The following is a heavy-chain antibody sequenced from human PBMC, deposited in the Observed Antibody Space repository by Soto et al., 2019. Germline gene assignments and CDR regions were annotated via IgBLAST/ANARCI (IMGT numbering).Heavy chain of an antibody. V-gene: IGHV3-74*01. CDR2: INSDGSTI. D-gene: IGHD3-22*01. CDR3: ARGGVVVIDY. CDR1: GFTFSSDA. Sequence: GGSLTLSCAASGFTFSSDAMSRVRQAPGKGLVWVSVINSDGSTISYADSVKGRFTISRDSAKNTLYLQMNSRRAEDTAESDCARGGVVVIDYWGQENLVTVSS. J-gene: IGHJ4*02.